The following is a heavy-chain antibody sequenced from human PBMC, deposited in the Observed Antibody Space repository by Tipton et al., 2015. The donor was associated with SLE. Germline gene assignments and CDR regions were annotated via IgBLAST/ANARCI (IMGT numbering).Heavy chain of an antibody. D-gene: IGHD3-3*01. V-gene: IGHV4-59*01. CDR2: IYYSGST. CDR3: AREGDFWSGRAFDI. J-gene: IGHJ3*02. CDR1: GGSFSGYY. Sequence: TLSLTCAVYGGSFSGYYWSWIRQPPGKGLEWIGNIYYSGSTNYNPSLKSRVTISVDTSKNQFSLKLSSVTAADTAVYYCAREGDFWSGRAFDIWGQGTMVTVSS.